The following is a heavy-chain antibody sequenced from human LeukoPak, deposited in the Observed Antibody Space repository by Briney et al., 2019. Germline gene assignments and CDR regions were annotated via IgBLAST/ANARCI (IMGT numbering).Heavy chain of an antibody. D-gene: IGHD2-21*01. Sequence: GEPLKISCEASGQWIAWVRQMPGKGLEYMGIIHPGSSQTTYGPSFQDRVTISADKSTNTAYLEWISLEASDTAMYFCARRSGIATSFLDAFDVWGQGTMVTVSS. J-gene: IGHJ3*01. CDR1: GQW. V-gene: IGHV5-51*01. CDR2: IHPGSSQT. CDR3: ARRSGIATSFLDAFDV.